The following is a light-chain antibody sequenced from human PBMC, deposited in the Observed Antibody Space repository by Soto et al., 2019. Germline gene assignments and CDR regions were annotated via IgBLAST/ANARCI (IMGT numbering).Light chain of an antibody. V-gene: IGKV4-1*01. CDR1: QSLLYNVNNKNY. Sequence: DIVMTQSPDSLAVSLGERATINCKSSQSLLYNVNNKNYLAWYQKKPGQPPKLLIYWASTRESGVPDRFSGSGSGTDFTLTISSLQAEDVAFYYCQQSYNGPRTFRQGTKVEIK. J-gene: IGKJ1*01. CDR3: QQSYNGPRT. CDR2: WAS.